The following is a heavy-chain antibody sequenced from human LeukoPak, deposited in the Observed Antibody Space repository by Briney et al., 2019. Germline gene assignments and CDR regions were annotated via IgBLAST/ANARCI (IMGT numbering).Heavy chain of an antibody. CDR3: ARPRLYYDSSGDFDY. V-gene: IGHV1-2*02. J-gene: IGHJ4*02. CDR1: GNTFTGYY. Sequence: ASVKVSCKASGNTFTGYYMHWVRQAPGQGLEWMGWINPNSGGTNYAQKFQGRVTMTRDTSISTVYMELGRLRSDDTAVFYCARPRLYYDSSGDFDYWGQGTLVTVSS. D-gene: IGHD3-22*01. CDR2: INPNSGGT.